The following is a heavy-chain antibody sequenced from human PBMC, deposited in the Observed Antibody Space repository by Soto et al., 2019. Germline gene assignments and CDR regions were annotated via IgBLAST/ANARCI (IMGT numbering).Heavy chain of an antibody. D-gene: IGHD2-8*01. CDR2: IYHSGST. V-gene: IGHV4-4*02. J-gene: IGHJ6*02. CDR1: GGSISSSNW. Sequence: SETLSLTCAVSGGSISSSNWWSWVRQPPGKGLEWIGEIYHSGSTNYNPSLKSRVTISVDKSKNQFSLKLSSVTAADTAVYYYARRGYCTNGVCYYGMDVCGQGTTVTVSS. CDR3: ARRGYCTNGVCYYGMDV.